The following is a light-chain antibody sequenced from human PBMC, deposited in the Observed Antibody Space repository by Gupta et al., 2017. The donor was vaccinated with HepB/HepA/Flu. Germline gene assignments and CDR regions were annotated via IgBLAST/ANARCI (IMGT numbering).Light chain of an antibody. Sequence: QSVLTQPPSVSGAPGQRVTISCSRRRSNIGAGYDIHWYQQLPGTAPKLLIYDGTNRPSGVPDRFSGSKSGTSASLAITGLQAEDEADYYCQSYDSSLSGVVFGVGTKLTVL. CDR2: DGT. J-gene: IGLJ2*01. CDR1: RSNIGAGYD. CDR3: QSYDSSLSGVV. V-gene: IGLV1-40*01.